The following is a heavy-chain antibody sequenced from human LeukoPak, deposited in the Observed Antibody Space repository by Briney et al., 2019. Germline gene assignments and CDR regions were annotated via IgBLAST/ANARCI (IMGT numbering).Heavy chain of an antibody. Sequence: ASVKVSCKASGYTFTSYGINWVRQATGQGLEWMGWMNPNSGNTGYAQKFQGRVTMTRNTSISTAYMELSSLRSEDTAVYYCARPVAVAGYYYYYGMDVWGQGTTVTVSS. CDR3: ARPVAVAGYYYYYGMDV. J-gene: IGHJ6*02. CDR2: MNPNSGNT. CDR1: GYTFTSYG. D-gene: IGHD6-19*01. V-gene: IGHV1-8*02.